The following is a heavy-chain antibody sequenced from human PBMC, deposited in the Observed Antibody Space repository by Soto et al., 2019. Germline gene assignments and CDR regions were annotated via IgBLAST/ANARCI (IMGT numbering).Heavy chain of an antibody. CDR1: GVTLKNSA. CDR3: GRGGSWAKVDS. CDR2: IIPVFGPA. J-gene: IGHJ4*02. Sequence: SVKVSCKASGVTLKNSALSWVRQAPGQGLEWMGGIIPVFGPALYAQKFQGRVTITADESTNRAFLDVSSLRSEDTAVYYCGRGGSWAKVDSWGPGTLVTVSS. D-gene: IGHD6-13*01. V-gene: IGHV1-69*13.